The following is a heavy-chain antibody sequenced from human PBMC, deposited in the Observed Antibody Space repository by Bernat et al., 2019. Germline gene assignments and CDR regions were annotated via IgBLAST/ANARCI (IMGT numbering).Heavy chain of an antibody. J-gene: IGHJ6*02. D-gene: IGHD1-14*01. Sequence: EVQLVESGGVVVQPGGSLRLSCAASGFTFDDYTMHWVRQAPGKGLEWVSLISWDGGSTYYADSVKGRFTISRDNSKNSLYLQMNSLRTEDTALYYCAKDHNGRHYYYYGMDVWGQGTTVTVSS. CDR3: AKDHNGRHYYYYGMDV. CDR1: GFTFDDYT. CDR2: ISWDGGST. V-gene: IGHV3-43*01.